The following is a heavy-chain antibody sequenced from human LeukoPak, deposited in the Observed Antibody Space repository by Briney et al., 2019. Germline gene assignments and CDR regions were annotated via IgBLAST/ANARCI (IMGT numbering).Heavy chain of an antibody. J-gene: IGHJ6*03. V-gene: IGHV1-2*02. CDR1: GYTFTGYY. D-gene: IGHD3-9*01. Sequence: GASVKVSCKASGYTFTGYYMHWVRQAPGQGLEWMGWINPNSGGTNYAQKFQGRVTMTRDTSISTAYMELSRLRSDDTAVYYCARSLTGPPFYYYYYMDVWGKGTTVTVSS. CDR2: INPNSGGT. CDR3: ARSLTGPPFYYYYYMDV.